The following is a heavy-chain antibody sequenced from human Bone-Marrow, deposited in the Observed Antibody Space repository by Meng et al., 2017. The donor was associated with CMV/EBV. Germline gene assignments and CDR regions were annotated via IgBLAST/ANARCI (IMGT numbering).Heavy chain of an antibody. CDR3: AKSGSFVVVPAASFDY. D-gene: IGHD2-2*01. J-gene: IGHJ4*02. CDR1: GFTFSSYS. V-gene: IGHV3-30*02. CDR2: IRYDGSNK. Sequence: GESLKISCAASGFTFSSYSMNWVRQAPGKGLEWVAFIRYDGSNKYYADSVKGRFTISRDNSKNTLYLQMNSLRAEDTAVYYCAKSGSFVVVPAASFDYWGQGTLVTVSS.